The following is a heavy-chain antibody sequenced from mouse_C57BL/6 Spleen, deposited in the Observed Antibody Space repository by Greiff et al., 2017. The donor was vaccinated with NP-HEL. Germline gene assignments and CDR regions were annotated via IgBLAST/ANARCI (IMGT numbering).Heavy chain of an antibody. J-gene: IGHJ2*01. CDR2: IDPSDSET. Sequence: QVHVKQPGAELVRPGSSVKLSCKASGYTFTSYWMHWVKQRPIQGLEWIGNIDPSDSETHYNQQFKDKATLTVDKSSSTAYMQLSSLTSEDSAVYYCARSFSKRYFDYWGQGTTLTVSS. CDR1: GYTFTSYW. CDR3: ARSFSKRYFDY. D-gene: IGHD2-5*01. V-gene: IGHV1-52*01.